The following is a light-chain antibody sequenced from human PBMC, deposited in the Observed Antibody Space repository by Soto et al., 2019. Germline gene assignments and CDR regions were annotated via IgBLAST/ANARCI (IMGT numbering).Light chain of an antibody. CDR3: QQYHYWPVT. CDR1: QSVSSN. CDR2: GAS. V-gene: IGKV3-15*01. J-gene: IGKJ4*01. Sequence: EIVMTQSPATLSVSPGQRATLSCRASQSVSSNLAWYQQKPGQAPRLLIFGASTRATDIPARFSGSGSGTEFTLTIRSLQSEDFAVYYCQQYHYWPVTFGGGTKVEIK.